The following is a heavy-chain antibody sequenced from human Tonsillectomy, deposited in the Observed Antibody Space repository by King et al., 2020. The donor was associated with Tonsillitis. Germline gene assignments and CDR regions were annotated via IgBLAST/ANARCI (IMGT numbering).Heavy chain of an antibody. CDR2: FYYSGST. D-gene: IGHD2-2*01. J-gene: IGHJ4*02. V-gene: IGHV4-59*11. CDR1: GGSINNHY. Sequence: VQLQESGPGLVKPSETLSLTCTVSGGSINNHYWSWIRPAPGKGLEWIGFFYYSGSTRYNPSLKSRVTISGDTSKNQFSLKVTSVTAADTAVYYCAREYCNSTSCYFFDYWGQGILVTVSS. CDR3: AREYCNSTSCYFFDY.